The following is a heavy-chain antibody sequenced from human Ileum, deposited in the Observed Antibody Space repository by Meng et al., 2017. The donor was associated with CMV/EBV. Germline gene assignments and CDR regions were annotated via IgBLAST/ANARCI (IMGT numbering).Heavy chain of an antibody. Sequence: SGFTFSSYEMHWVRQAPGKGLEWVAVTSKEEGIKLYADTVKGRFTISRDNSKNTLYLQMNSLRVEDTAVYYCARDIVLGAPDYFDHWGQGTLVTVSS. CDR3: ARDIVLGAPDYFDH. V-gene: IGHV3-30*03. J-gene: IGHJ4*02. CDR2: TSKEEGIK. D-gene: IGHD2-15*01. CDR1: GFTFSSYE.